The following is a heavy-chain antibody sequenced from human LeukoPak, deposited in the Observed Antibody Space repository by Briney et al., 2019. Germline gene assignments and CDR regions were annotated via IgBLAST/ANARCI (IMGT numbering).Heavy chain of an antibody. J-gene: IGHJ4*02. V-gene: IGHV3-73*01. CDR2: IRSKANSYAT. CDR3: TRPGSGGDYQYYFDY. D-gene: IGHD2-21*02. Sequence: RGSLRLSCAASGFTFSGSAMHWVRQASGKGLEWVGRIRSKANSYATAYAASVKGRFTISRDDSKNTAYLQMNSLKTEDTAVYYCTRPGSGGDYQYYFDYWGQGTLVTVSS. CDR1: GFTFSGSA.